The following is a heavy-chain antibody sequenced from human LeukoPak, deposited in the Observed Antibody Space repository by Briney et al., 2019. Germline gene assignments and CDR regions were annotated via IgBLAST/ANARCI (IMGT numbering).Heavy chain of an antibody. J-gene: IGHJ4*02. CDR3: AKNYASYGSGSYYHY. CDR2: VSGGAGST. CDR1: GFTFSSYD. Sequence: GGSLRLSCAASGFTFSSYDMSWVRQAPGKGLEWVSAVSGGAGSTYYSDSVKGRFTISRDNSKNTLYLQMNSLRAEDTAVYYCAKNYASYGSGSYYHYWGQGTLVTVSS. D-gene: IGHD3-10*01. V-gene: IGHV3-23*01.